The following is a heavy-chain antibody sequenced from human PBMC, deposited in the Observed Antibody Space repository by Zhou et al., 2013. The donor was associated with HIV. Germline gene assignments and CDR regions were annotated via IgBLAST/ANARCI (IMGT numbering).Heavy chain of an antibody. CDR3: ARGAAGDSGXD. CDR1: GGSISGRY. Sequence: QVQLQESGPGLVKPSETLSLTCTVSGGSISGRYWSWIRQSPGKELEWIGYIYDNGNTNYNPSLKSRVTISMDSSKNQFSLKLSSVTAADTAKYYCARGAAGDSGXDWGQGTQVTVSA. J-gene: IGHJ4*02. CDR2: IYDNGNT. V-gene: IGHV4-59*11. D-gene: IGHD3-10*01.